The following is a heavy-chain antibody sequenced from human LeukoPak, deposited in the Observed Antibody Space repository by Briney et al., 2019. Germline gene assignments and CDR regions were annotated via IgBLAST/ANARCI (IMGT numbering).Heavy chain of an antibody. Sequence: GASVKVSCKASGYTFTSYGISWVRQAPGQGLEWMGWISAYNGNTNYAQKLQGRVTMTTDTSTSTAYMELRSLRSDDTAVYYCAREGVPTYYYGSGSYSPMDVWGKGTTVTISS. J-gene: IGHJ6*04. D-gene: IGHD3-10*01. CDR3: AREGVPTYYYGSGSYSPMDV. V-gene: IGHV1-18*01. CDR2: ISAYNGNT. CDR1: GYTFTSYG.